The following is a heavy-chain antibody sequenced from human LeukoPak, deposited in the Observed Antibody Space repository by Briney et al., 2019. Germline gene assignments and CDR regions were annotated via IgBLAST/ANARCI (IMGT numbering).Heavy chain of an antibody. V-gene: IGHV3-74*01. D-gene: IGHD6-6*01. Sequence: GGSLRLSCAASGFTFSSYWMHWVRQAPGKGLVWVSRINTDVSSTSYADSVKGRFTISRDNAKNTLYLQMNSLRAEDTAVYYCARDLWGYSSSSKYYYHYMDVWGKGTTVTVSS. CDR3: ARDLWGYSSSSKYYYHYMDV. J-gene: IGHJ6*03. CDR1: GFTFSSYW. CDR2: INTDVSST.